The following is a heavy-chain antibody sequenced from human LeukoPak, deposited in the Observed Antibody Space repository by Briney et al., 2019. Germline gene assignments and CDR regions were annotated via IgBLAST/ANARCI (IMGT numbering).Heavy chain of an antibody. Sequence: GASVKVSCKASGYTFTSYAMHWVRQAPGERLEWMGWINTGKGNTKYSQKFQGRVTITMDTSASTAYMELSSLRSEDTAVYYRARDHVVGLAPFDPWGQGTLVTVSS. D-gene: IGHD2-15*01. CDR3: ARDHVVGLAPFDP. V-gene: IGHV1-3*04. CDR2: INTGKGNT. CDR1: GYTFTSYA. J-gene: IGHJ5*02.